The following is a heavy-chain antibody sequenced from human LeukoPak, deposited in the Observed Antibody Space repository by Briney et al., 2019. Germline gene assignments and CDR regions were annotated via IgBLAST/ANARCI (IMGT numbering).Heavy chain of an antibody. J-gene: IGHJ4*02. V-gene: IGHV4-39*01. D-gene: IGHD5-24*01. CDR2: IYYGGTT. CDR1: GGSISSSNNY. Sequence: SETLSLTCTVSGGSISSSNNYWGWVRQPPGKGLECIGSIYYGGTTYYNPSLKRRVTISVDTSKNQFSLKLSSVIAADTAVYYCARHEEEDGYNAKTFDYWGQGTLVTVSS. CDR3: ARHEEEDGYNAKTFDY.